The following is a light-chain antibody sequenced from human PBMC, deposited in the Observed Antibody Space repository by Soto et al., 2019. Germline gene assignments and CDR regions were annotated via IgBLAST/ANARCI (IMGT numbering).Light chain of an antibody. Sequence: EIVMTQSPATLSVSPGERATLSCRASQSISSTLAWYQQKPGQAPRLLIYGASTRATAIPARFSGSGSGTEFTLTISSLQSEDFAVYYCQHYNNWPITFGQGTRLENK. CDR3: QHYNNWPIT. CDR2: GAS. J-gene: IGKJ5*01. CDR1: QSISST. V-gene: IGKV3-15*01.